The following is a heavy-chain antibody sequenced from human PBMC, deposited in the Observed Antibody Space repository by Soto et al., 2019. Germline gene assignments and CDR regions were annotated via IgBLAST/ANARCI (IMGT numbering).Heavy chain of an antibody. CDR2: INSDGST. Sequence: EVQLVESGGGLIPPGGSLRLSCAASGFLVNSAYMTWVRQAPGKGLEWLSMINSDGSTLYAESVKGRFTISRDNSKNRLDLQMNSLRAEDMAMYYCARSGYSFAWGYWGQGTLVIVTS. V-gene: IGHV3-53*01. D-gene: IGHD5-18*01. J-gene: IGHJ4*02. CDR3: ARSGYSFAWGY. CDR1: GFLVNSAY.